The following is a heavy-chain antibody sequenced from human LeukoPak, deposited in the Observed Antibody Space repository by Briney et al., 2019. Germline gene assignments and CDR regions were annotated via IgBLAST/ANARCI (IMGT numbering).Heavy chain of an antibody. J-gene: IGHJ4*02. V-gene: IGHV1-69*04. D-gene: IGHD3-22*01. CDR2: IIPILGIA. CDR1: GGTFSSYA. CDR3: ARMAYYYDSSGEDLDY. Sequence: ASVKVSCKASGGTFSSYAISWARQAPGQGLEWMGRIIPILGIANYAQKFQGRVTITADKSTSTAYMELSSLRSEDTAVYYCARMAYYYDSSGEDLDYWGQGTLVTVSS.